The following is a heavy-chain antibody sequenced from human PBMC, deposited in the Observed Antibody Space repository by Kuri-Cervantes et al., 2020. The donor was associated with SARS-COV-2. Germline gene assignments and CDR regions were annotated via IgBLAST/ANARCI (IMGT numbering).Heavy chain of an antibody. D-gene: IGHD2-21*01. V-gene: IGHV3-30*01. CDR2: ISYDGSNE. CDR1: GFTFSSCA. CDR3: AKDRVGVLDS. Sequence: SCKASGFTFSSCAMHWVRLAPGKGLEWVALISYDGSNEYYADSVRGRFTISRDNSNNTLYLQVNSLRAEDTALYYCAKDRVGVLDSWGQGTQVTVSS. J-gene: IGHJ5*01.